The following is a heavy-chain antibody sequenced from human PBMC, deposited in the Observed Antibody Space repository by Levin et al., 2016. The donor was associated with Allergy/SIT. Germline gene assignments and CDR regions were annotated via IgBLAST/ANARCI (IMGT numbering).Heavy chain of an antibody. CDR1: GGSISSSSYY. CDR3: ARHDLDSSWHIDY. V-gene: IGHV4-39*01. J-gene: IGHJ4*02. CDR2: IYYSGST. Sequence: SETLSLTCTVSGGSISSSSYYWGWIRQPPGKGLEWIGSIYYSGSTYYNPSLKSRVTISVDTSKNQFSLKLSSVTAADTAVYYCARHDLDSSWHIDYWGQGTLVTVSS. D-gene: IGHD6-13*01.